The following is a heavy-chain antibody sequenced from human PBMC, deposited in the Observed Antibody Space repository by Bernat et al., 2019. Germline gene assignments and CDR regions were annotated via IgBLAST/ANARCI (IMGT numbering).Heavy chain of an antibody. J-gene: IGHJ5*02. V-gene: IGHV5-10-1*03. CDR1: GYSFTSYW. Sequence: EVQLVQSGAEVKKPGGSLRISCKGSGYSFTSYWISWVRQMPGKGLEWMGRIDPSDSYTNYSPSFQGHVTISADKSISTAYLQWSSLKASGTAMYYCARHARQLVRRCWFDPWGQGTLVTVSS. CDR3: ARHARQLVRRCWFDP. D-gene: IGHD6-6*01. CDR2: IDPSDSYT.